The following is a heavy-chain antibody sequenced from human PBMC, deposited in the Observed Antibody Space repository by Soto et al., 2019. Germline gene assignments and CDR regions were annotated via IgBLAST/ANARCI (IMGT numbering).Heavy chain of an antibody. Sequence: QVQLQQWGAGLLKPSETLSLTCGVYGGSFSNYYWSWIRQPPGKGLEWMGEINHSGSTNDNPSLESRVSISVDTSKRQFSLKLYSVTAADTAVYYCARGRVLSHHDFGIDVWDQGTTVTVSS. CDR3: ARGRVLSHHDFGIDV. CDR2: INHSGST. J-gene: IGHJ6*02. D-gene: IGHD3-3*01. V-gene: IGHV4-34*01. CDR1: GGSFSNYY.